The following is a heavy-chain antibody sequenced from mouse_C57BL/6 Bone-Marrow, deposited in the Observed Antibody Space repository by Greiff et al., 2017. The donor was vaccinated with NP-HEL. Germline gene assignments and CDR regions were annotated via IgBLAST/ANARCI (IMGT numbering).Heavy chain of an antibody. CDR2: INPSSGYT. CDR3: ATYYSNYDYAMDY. V-gene: IGHV1-7*01. Sequence: QVQLQQSGAELAQPGASVKLSCKASGYTFTSYWMHWVKQRPGQGLEWIGYINPSSGYTKYNQKFKDKATLTADKSSSTAYMQLISLTYEDSAVYYCATYYSNYDYAMDYWGQGTSVTVSS. D-gene: IGHD2-5*01. CDR1: GYTFTSYW. J-gene: IGHJ4*01.